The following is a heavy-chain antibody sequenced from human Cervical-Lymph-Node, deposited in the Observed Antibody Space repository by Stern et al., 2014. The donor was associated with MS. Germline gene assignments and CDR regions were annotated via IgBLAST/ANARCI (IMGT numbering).Heavy chain of an antibody. CDR3: ARAQDYSNVVANY. Sequence: QVQLVQSGAEVKKPGASMRISCKASGYTFTNYYVHWVRQAPGQRLEWMGIINPTTGRRSYAQRFQGRVTMARDTSTNTAYMELSSLGPEDTAVYFCARAQDYSNVVANYWGQGTLVTVSS. D-gene: IGHD2-8*01. V-gene: IGHV1-46*03. J-gene: IGHJ4*02. CDR2: INPTTGRR. CDR1: GYTFTNYY.